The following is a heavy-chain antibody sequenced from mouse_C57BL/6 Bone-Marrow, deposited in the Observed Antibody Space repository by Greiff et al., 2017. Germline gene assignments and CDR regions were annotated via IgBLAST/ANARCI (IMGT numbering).Heavy chain of an antibody. CDR1: GYAFTNYL. CDR3: ARGNDYDWYFDV. CDR2: INPGSGGT. V-gene: IGHV1-54*01. J-gene: IGHJ1*03. D-gene: IGHD2-4*01. Sequence: VQVVESGAELVRPGTSVKVSCKASGYAFTNYLIEWVKQRPGQGLEWIGVINPGSGGTNYNEKFKGKATLTVDTSSSTAYMQLSSLTSEDSAVYYCARGNDYDWYFDVWGTGTTVTVSS.